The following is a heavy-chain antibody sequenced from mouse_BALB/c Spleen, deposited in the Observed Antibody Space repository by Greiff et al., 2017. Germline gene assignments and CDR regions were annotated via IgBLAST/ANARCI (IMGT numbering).Heavy chain of an antibody. V-gene: IGHV2-5-1*01. CDR1: GFSLTSYG. CDR3: AREGAYYRYAYAMDY. CDR2: IWRGGST. Sequence: QVQLQQSGPSLVQPSQSLSITCTVSGFSLTSYGVHWVRQSPGKGLEWLGVIWRGGSTDYNAAFMSRLSITKDNSKSQVFFKMNSLQANDTAIYYCAREGAYYRYAYAMDYWGQGTSVTVSS. J-gene: IGHJ4*01. D-gene: IGHD2-14*01.